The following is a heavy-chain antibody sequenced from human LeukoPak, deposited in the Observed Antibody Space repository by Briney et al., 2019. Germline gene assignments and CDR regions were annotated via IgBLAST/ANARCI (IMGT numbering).Heavy chain of an antibody. CDR1: GYTFTGYY. J-gene: IGHJ4*02. V-gene: IGHV1-2*02. CDR3: AAQPYDSSGYYPT. Sequence: ASVKVSCKASGYTFTGYYMLWVRQAPGQGLEWMGWINPNSGGTNYAQKFQGRVTMTRDTSISTAYMELSRLRSDDTAVYYCAAQPYDSSGYYPTWGQGTLVTVSS. D-gene: IGHD3-22*01. CDR2: INPNSGGT.